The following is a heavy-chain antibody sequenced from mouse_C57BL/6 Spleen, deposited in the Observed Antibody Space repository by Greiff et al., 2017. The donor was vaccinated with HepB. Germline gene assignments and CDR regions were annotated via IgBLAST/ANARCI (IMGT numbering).Heavy chain of an antibody. D-gene: IGHD1-1*01. V-gene: IGHV14-2*01. CDR2: IDPEDGET. J-gene: IGHJ2*01. CDR3: ARSTVVPYFDY. Sequence: VQLQQSGAELVKPGASVKLSCTASGFNIKDYYMHWVKQRTEQGLEWIGRIDPEDGETKCAPKFQGKATITADTSSNTAYLQLSSLTSEDTAVYYCARSTVVPYFDYWGQGTTLTVSS. CDR1: GFNIKDYY.